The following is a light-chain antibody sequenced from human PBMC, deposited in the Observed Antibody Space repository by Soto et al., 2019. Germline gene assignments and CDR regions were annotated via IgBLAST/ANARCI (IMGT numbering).Light chain of an antibody. J-gene: IGKJ4*01. CDR2: GAS. Sequence: EKVLTQSPGTLSLSPGARATLSCRASQSVSSSYLAWYQQKPGQAPRLLIYGASSRATGIPDRFSGSGSGTDFTLTISRLEPEDFAVYYCQQYGSSGLTFGGGTKVEIK. V-gene: IGKV3-20*01. CDR3: QQYGSSGLT. CDR1: QSVSSSY.